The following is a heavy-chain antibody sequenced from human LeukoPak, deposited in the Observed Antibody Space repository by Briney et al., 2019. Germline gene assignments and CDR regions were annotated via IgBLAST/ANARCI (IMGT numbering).Heavy chain of an antibody. V-gene: IGHV3-30*04. CDR1: GFTFSSYA. Sequence: GGSLRLSCAASGFTFSSYAMHWVRQAPGKGLEWVAVISYDGGNKYYADSVKGRFTISRDNSKNTLYLQMNSLRAEDTAVYYCARDSFGFGVRHYFDYWGQGTLVTVSS. CDR2: ISYDGGNK. J-gene: IGHJ4*02. CDR3: ARDSFGFGVRHYFDY. D-gene: IGHD3-10*01.